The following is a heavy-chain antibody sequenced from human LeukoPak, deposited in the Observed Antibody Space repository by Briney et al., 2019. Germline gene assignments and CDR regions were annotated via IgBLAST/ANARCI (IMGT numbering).Heavy chain of an antibody. J-gene: IGHJ4*02. CDR1: GFTFSSYS. Sequence: PGGSLRLSCAASGFTFSSYSMNWVRQAPGKGLEWVAYISTDSGETIYYADSVEGRFTISRDNAKNSLYLQMNSLRVEDTATYYCATLTGGRCSRTSCPYDYWGQGTLVTVSS. D-gene: IGHD2-2*01. CDR2: ISTDSGETI. CDR3: ATLTGGRCSRTSCPYDY. V-gene: IGHV3-48*04.